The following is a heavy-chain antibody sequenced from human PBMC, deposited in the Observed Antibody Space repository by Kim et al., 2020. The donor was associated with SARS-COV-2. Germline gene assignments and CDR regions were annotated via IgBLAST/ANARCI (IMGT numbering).Heavy chain of an antibody. D-gene: IGHD6-13*01. CDR1: GGSFSGYY. J-gene: IGHJ5*02. CDR2: INHSGST. Sequence: SETLSLTCAVYGGSFSGYYWSWIRQPPGKGLEWIGEINHSGSTNYNPSLKSRVTISVDTSKNQFSLKLSSVTAADTAVYYCARAIFLGAAAGKNRFDPWGQGTLVTVSS. V-gene: IGHV4-34*01. CDR3: ARAIFLGAAAGKNRFDP.